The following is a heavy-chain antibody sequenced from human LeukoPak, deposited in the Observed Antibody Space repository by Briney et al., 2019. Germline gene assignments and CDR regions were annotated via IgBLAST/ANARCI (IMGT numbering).Heavy chain of an antibody. CDR1: GGTFSSYA. D-gene: IGHD1-26*01. CDR3: ARDYSGSYYAYYYYYMDV. Sequence: GSSVKVSCKASGGTFSSYAISWVRQAPGQGLEWMGGIIPIFGTANYAQKFQGRVTMTRDTSTSTVYMELSSLRSEDTAVYYCARDYSGSYYAYYYYYMDVWGKGTTVTISS. V-gene: IGHV1-69*05. J-gene: IGHJ6*03. CDR2: IIPIFGTA.